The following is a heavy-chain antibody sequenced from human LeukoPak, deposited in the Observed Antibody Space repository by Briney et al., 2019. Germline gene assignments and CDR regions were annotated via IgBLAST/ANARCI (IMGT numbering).Heavy chain of an antibody. CDR1: GFTFSSDA. CDR2: ISGSGGST. D-gene: IGHD2-21*02. J-gene: IGHJ6*02. CDR3: AKKYCGGDCYSPYYYYGMDV. Sequence: GGSLSLSCAASGFTFSSDAMSWGRQAPGKGLEWVSAISGSGGSTYYEDSVKGRFTISRDNSKNTLFLQLSSLRAEDTAVYYCAKKYCGGDCYSPYYYYGMDVWGQGTTVTVSS. V-gene: IGHV3-23*01.